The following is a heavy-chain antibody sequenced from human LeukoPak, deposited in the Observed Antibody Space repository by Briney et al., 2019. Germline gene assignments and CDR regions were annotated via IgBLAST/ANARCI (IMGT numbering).Heavy chain of an antibody. CDR1: GYTFTGYY. V-gene: IGHV1-2*02. CDR2: INPNSGGT. CDR3: ARVASAVYSDY. J-gene: IGHJ4*02. Sequence: VASVKVSCKASGYTFTGYYMHWVRQAPGQGLEWMGWINPNSGGTNYAQKFQGRVTMTRDTSISTAYMELNRLRSDDTAVYYCARVASAVYSDYWGQGTLVTVSS.